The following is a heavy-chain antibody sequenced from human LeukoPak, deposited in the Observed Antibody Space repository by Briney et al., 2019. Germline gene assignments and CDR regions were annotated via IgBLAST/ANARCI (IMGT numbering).Heavy chain of an antibody. D-gene: IGHD6-13*01. CDR1: GFTFSSYS. V-gene: IGHV3-21*01. CDR2: ISSSSSSI. Sequence: GGSLRLSCAASGFTFSSYSMNWVRPAPGKGLECVSSISSSSSSIYYADSVKGRFTISRDDAKNSLYLQMNSLRAEDTAVYYCARTATDTGEFDYWGQGTLVTVSS. J-gene: IGHJ4*02. CDR3: ARTATDTGEFDY.